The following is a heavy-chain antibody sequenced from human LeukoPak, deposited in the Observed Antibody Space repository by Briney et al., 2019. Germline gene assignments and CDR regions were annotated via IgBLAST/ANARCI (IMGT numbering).Heavy chain of an antibody. J-gene: IGHJ4*02. V-gene: IGHV1-2*06. CDR1: GFPFTGYY. Sequence: ASVKVSCKASGFPFTGYYIHWVRQAPGQGLEWMGRVNPNSGGTNYAQKFQGRVTMTRDTSISTAYMELSSLRSDDTAVYYCAREHSSGWYPDDWGQGTLVTVSS. D-gene: IGHD6-19*01. CDR3: AREHSSGWYPDD. CDR2: VNPNSGGT.